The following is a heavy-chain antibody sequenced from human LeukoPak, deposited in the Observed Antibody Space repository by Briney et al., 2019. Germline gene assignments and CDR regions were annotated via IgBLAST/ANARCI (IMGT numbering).Heavy chain of an antibody. V-gene: IGHV4-4*07. CDR3: ARGGSLEWREAFDI. D-gene: IGHD3-3*01. CDR2: IYTSGST. J-gene: IGHJ3*02. Sequence: SETLSLTCTVSGGSISSYYWSWIRQPAGKGLEWIGRIYTSGSTNYNPSLKSRVTMSVDTSKNQFSLKLSSVTAADTAVYYWARGGSLEWREAFDIWGQGTMVTVSS. CDR1: GGSISSYY.